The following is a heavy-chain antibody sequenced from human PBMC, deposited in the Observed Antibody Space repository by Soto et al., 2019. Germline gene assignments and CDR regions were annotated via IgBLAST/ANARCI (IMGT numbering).Heavy chain of an antibody. D-gene: IGHD3-3*01. J-gene: IGHJ5*02. CDR2: ISYDGSNK. V-gene: IGHV3-30*18. CDR3: AKGQIFGVVIRWFDP. Sequence: QVQLVESGGGVVQPGRSLRLSCAASGFTFSSYGMHWVRQAPGKGLEWVAVISYDGSNKYYADSVKGRFTISRDNSKNTLYLQMNSLRAEDTAVYYCAKGQIFGVVIRWFDPWGQGTLVTVSS. CDR1: GFTFSSYG.